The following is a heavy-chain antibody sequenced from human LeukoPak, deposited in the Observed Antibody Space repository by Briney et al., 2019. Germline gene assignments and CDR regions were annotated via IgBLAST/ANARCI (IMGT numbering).Heavy chain of an antibody. J-gene: IGHJ4*02. CDR3: ARGSGHRPPNDC. V-gene: IGHV1-2*02. CDR1: GYTFTGYF. D-gene: IGHD6-19*01. CDR2: INPNSGGT. Sequence: ASVKVSCKASGYTFTGYFMHWVRQAPGQGLEWMGWINPNSGGTNYAQKFQGRVTMTRDTSISTAYMELSRLRSDDTAVYYCARGSGHRPPNDCWGQGTLVTVSS.